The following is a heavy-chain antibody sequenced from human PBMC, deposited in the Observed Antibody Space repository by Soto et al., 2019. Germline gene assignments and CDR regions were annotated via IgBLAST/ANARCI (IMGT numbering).Heavy chain of an antibody. CDR3: ANGSTSSLGWFDP. J-gene: IGHJ5*02. D-gene: IGHD2-2*01. CDR2: INAGNGNT. V-gene: IGHV1-3*01. Sequence: WVRQAPGQRLGWMGWINAGNGNTKYSQKFQGRVTITRDTSASTAYMELSSLRSEDTAVYYCANGSTSSLGWFDPWGQGTLVTVSS.